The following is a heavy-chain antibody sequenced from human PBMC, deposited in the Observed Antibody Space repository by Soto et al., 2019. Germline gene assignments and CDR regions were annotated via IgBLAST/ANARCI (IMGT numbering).Heavy chain of an antibody. CDR3: LKDGLTSLFGLVYDGSNI. V-gene: IGHV3-9*01. Sequence: EVQLVESGGGLVQPGRSLRLSCVASGFTLGDYGRHWVRQAQGRGPEWVSGVTWNSGNIAYAETVKGRFTISRDNAKNSLYLQMNSLRAEDTALYYCLKDGLTSLFGLVYDGSNIWGHGTMVIVSS. J-gene: IGHJ3*02. D-gene: IGHD3-3*01. CDR2: VTWNSGNI. CDR1: GFTLGDYG.